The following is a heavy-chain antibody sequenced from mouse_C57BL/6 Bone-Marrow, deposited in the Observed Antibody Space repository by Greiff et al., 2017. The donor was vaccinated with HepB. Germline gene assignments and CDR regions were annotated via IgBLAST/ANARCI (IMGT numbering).Heavy chain of an antibody. CDR1: GYTFTSYW. J-gene: IGHJ3*01. CDR2: IYPGSGST. Sequence: VQLQQPGAELVKPGASVKMSCKASGYTFTSYWITWVKQRPGQGLEWIGDIYPGSGSTNYNEKFKSKATLTVDTSSSTAYMQRSSLTSEDSAVYYCARWVWLRRRTWFAYWGQGTLVTVSA. CDR3: ARWVWLRRRTWFAY. D-gene: IGHD2-2*01. V-gene: IGHV1-55*01.